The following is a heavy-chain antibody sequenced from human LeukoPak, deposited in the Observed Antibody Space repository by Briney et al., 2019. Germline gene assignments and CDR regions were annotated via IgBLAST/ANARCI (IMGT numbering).Heavy chain of an antibody. CDR3: ARDGYSGYDSQDDY. Sequence: SGGSLRLXCAASGFTFDDYGMSWVRRAPGKGLEWVSGINWNGGSTGYADSVKGRFTISRDNAKNSLYLQMNSLRAEDTALYYCARDGYSGYDSQDDYWGQGTLVTVSS. CDR2: INWNGGST. CDR1: GFTFDDYG. V-gene: IGHV3-20*04. J-gene: IGHJ4*02. D-gene: IGHD5-12*01.